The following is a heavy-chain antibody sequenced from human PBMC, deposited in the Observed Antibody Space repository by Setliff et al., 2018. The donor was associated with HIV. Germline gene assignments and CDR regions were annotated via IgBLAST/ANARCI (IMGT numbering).Heavy chain of an antibody. J-gene: IGHJ6*02. D-gene: IGHD2-21*01. CDR3: ARLLTAVRGYYYGFDV. V-gene: IGHV4-39*02. CDR2: IFHSGSA. Sequence: PSETLSLTCTVSGGSISKSNYYWGWIRQPPGKGLEWIGSIFHSGSANYNPSLKSRVTISVDTSKNFFSLTLTSVTSADTAVYYCARLLTAVRGYYYGFDVWGQGTTVTVSS. CDR1: GGSISKSNYY.